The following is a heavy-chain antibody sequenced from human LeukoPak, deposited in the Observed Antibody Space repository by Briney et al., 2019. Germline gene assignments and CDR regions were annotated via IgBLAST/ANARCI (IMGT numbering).Heavy chain of an antibody. Sequence: SVKVSCKASGGTFSSYAISWVRQAPGQGLEWMGRIIPILGIANYAQKFQGRVTITADKSTSTAYMELSSLRSEDTAVYYCAGKANYYGSGSYYNLFDYWGQGTLVTVSS. D-gene: IGHD3-10*01. CDR2: IIPILGIA. CDR3: AGKANYYGSGSYYNLFDY. CDR1: GGTFSSYA. V-gene: IGHV1-69*04. J-gene: IGHJ4*02.